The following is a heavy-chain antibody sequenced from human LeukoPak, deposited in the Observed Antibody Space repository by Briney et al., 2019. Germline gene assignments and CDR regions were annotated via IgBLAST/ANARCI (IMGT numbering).Heavy chain of an antibody. V-gene: IGHV3-7*03. CDR1: GFPFSSYS. J-gene: IGHJ4*02. Sequence: PGGSLRLSCAASGFPFSSYSMTWVRQAPGKGLEWVANIKPDGTTKFYVDSVKGRFTISRDNVLNSLYLQMNSLRAEDTAIYYCARSIPYGTTWYGRSDYWGQGTPVTVSS. D-gene: IGHD6-13*01. CDR3: ARSIPYGTTWYGRSDY. CDR2: IKPDGTTK.